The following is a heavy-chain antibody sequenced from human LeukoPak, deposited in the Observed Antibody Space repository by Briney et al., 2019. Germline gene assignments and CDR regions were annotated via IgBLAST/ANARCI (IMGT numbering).Heavy chain of an antibody. CDR3: ARENLWFGNDAFDI. J-gene: IGHJ3*02. V-gene: IGHV3-48*04. CDR1: GFTFSSYS. CDR2: ISSSGSTI. D-gene: IGHD3-10*01. Sequence: GGSLRLSCAASGFTFSSYSMNWVRQAPGKGLEWVSYISSSGSTIYYADSVKGRFTISRDNAKNSLYLQMNSLRAEDTAVYYCARENLWFGNDAFDIWGQGTMVTVSS.